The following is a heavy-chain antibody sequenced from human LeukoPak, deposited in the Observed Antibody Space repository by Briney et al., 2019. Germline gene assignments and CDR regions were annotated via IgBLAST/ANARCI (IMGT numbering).Heavy chain of an antibody. J-gene: IGHJ4*02. D-gene: IGHD2-21*02. Sequence: PGRSLRLSCAASGFTFDDYAMHWVRQAPGKGLEWVSGISWNSGSIGYADSVKGRFTISRDNAKNSLYLQMNSLRAEDTALYYCAATESPKFYPLFDYWGQGTLVTVSS. V-gene: IGHV3-9*01. CDR1: GFTFDDYA. CDR3: AATESPKFYPLFDY. CDR2: ISWNSGSI.